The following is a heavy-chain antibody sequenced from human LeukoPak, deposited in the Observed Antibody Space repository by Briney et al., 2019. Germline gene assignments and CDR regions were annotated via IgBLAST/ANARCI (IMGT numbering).Heavy chain of an antibody. Sequence: GGSLRLSCAASGFTFSSYSMNWVRQAPGKGLEWVSSISSSSSYTYYADSVKGRFTISRDNAKNSLYLQMNSLRAEDTAVYYCARESYSTQESFDIWGQGTMVTVSS. CDR2: ISSSSSYT. J-gene: IGHJ3*02. CDR3: ARESYSTQESFDI. CDR1: GFTFSSYS. V-gene: IGHV3-21*01. D-gene: IGHD3-10*01.